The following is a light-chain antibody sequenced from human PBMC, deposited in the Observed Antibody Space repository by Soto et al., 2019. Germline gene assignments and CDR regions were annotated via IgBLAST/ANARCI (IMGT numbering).Light chain of an antibody. Sequence: EIVMTQSPATLSVSPGEGATLSCRASXGXXXXXDWYQQKPGQTPRLLIYGASTRATGVPARFSGSASGTEFTLTITSLQSEDFAVYYCQHYANWPLTFGGGTKVESK. J-gene: IGKJ4*01. CDR2: GAS. CDR3: QHYANWPLT. V-gene: IGKV3-15*01. CDR1: XGXXXX.